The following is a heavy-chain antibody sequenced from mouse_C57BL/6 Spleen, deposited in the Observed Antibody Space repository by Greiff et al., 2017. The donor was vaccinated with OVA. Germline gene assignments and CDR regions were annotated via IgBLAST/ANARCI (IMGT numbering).Heavy chain of an antibody. CDR2: IHPSDSDT. Sequence: QVQLQQPGAELVKPGASVKVSCKASGYTFTSYWMHWVKQRPGQGLEWIGRIHPSDSDTNYNQKFKGKATLTVDKSSSTAYMQLSSLTSEDSAVYYCANIPPIYYDYDERAWFAYWGQGTLVTVSA. J-gene: IGHJ3*01. CDR1: GYTFTSYW. V-gene: IGHV1-74*01. CDR3: ANIPPIYYDYDERAWFAY. D-gene: IGHD2-4*01.